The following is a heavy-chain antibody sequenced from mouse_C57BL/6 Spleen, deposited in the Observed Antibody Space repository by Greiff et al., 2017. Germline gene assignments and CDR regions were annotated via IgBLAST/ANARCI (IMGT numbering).Heavy chain of an antibody. D-gene: IGHD2-4*01. Sequence: VQLVESGPGLVAPSQSLSITCTVSGFSLTSYAISWVRQPPGKGLEWLGVIWTGGGTNYNSALKSRLSISKDNSKSQVFLKMNSLQTDDTARYYCARYDYDGDYYAMDYWGQGTSVTVSS. CDR2: IWTGGGT. J-gene: IGHJ4*01. CDR3: ARYDYDGDYYAMDY. CDR1: GFSLTSYA. V-gene: IGHV2-9-1*01.